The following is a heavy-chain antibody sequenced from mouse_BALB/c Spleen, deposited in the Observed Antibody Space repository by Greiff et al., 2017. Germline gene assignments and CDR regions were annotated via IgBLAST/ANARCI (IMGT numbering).Heavy chain of an antibody. D-gene: IGHD2-10*01. V-gene: IGHV14-3*02. J-gene: IGHJ1*01. Sequence: EVQLQQSGAELVKPGASVKLSCTASGFNIKDTYMHWVKQRPEQGLEWIGRIDPANGNTKYDPKFQGKATITADTSSNTAYLQLSSLTSEDTAVYYCARSPAYYAEWYFDVWGAGTTVTVSS. CDR3: ARSPAYYAEWYFDV. CDR2: IDPANGNT. CDR1: GFNIKDTY.